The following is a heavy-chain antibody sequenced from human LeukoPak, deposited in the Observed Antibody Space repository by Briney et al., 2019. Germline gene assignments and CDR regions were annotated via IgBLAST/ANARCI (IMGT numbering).Heavy chain of an antibody. V-gene: IGHV4-34*01. CDR1: GGSFSGYY. J-gene: IGHJ4*02. Sequence: SETLSLTCAVYGGSFSGYYWSWIRQPPGKGLEWIGEINHSGSTNYNPSLKSRVTISVDTSKNQFSLKLSSVTAADTAVYYCARGSRFCGYVLYYFDYWGQGTLVTVSS. D-gene: IGHD5-12*01. CDR3: ARGSRFCGYVLYYFDY. CDR2: INHSGST.